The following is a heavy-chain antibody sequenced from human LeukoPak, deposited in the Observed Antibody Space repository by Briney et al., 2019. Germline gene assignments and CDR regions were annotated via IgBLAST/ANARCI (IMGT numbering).Heavy chain of an antibody. CDR1: GFTFSSYA. D-gene: IGHD2-15*01. J-gene: IGHJ5*02. Sequence: PGGPLRLSCAASGFTFSSYAMSWVRQAPGKGLEWVSAISGSGGSTYYADSVKGRFTISRDNSKNTLYLQMNSLRAEDTAVYYCAKDGYCSGGSCRSANNWFDPWGQGTLVTVSS. CDR3: AKDGYCSGGSCRSANNWFDP. V-gene: IGHV3-23*01. CDR2: ISGSGGST.